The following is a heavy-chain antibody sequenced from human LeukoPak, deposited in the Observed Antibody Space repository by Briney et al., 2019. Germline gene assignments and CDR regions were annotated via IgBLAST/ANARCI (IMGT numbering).Heavy chain of an antibody. D-gene: IGHD3-22*01. Sequence: GGSLKISCKGSGYSFTSYWIGWARQMPGKGLEWMGIIYPGDSDTRYSPSFQGQVTISADKSISTAYLQWSSLKASDTAMYYCAITDYYDSSGYYLDAFDIWGQGTMVTVSS. V-gene: IGHV5-51*01. CDR3: AITDYYDSSGYYLDAFDI. CDR2: IYPGDSDT. J-gene: IGHJ3*02. CDR1: GYSFTSYW.